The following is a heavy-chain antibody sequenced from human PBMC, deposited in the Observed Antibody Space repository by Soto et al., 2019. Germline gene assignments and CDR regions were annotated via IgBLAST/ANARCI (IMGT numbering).Heavy chain of an antibody. Sequence: GGSLRLSCAVAGFACSRYSMNCVRQAPGKGLEWVSSISSSSYIYYADSVKGRFTISRDNAKNSLYLQMNSLRAEDTAVYYCARDPRPSSYYDFWSGYYTGSNFDYWGQGTLVTVSS. J-gene: IGHJ4*02. V-gene: IGHV3-21*01. CDR1: GFACSRYS. D-gene: IGHD3-3*01. CDR3: ARDPRPSSYYDFWSGYYTGSNFDY. CDR2: ISSSSYI.